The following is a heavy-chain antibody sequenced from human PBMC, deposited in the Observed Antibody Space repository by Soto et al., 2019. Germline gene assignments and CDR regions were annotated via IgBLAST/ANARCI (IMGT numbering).Heavy chain of an antibody. V-gene: IGHV3-72*01. CDR2: TKNKANNYTT. Sequence: GGSLRLSCAASGFTFSYRYIDWVRQAPGKGLEWVGRTKNKANNYTTEYAASVKGRFTISRDYSRDSVYLQMNSLKTDDTAVYYCTIEGAYPGPDFDYWGQGTLVTVSS. CDR3: TIEGAYPGPDFDY. J-gene: IGHJ4*02. D-gene: IGHD3-16*01. CDR1: GFTFSYRY.